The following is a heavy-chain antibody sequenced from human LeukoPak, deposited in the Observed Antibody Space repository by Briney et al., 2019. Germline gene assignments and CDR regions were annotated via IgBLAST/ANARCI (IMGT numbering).Heavy chain of an antibody. Sequence: ASVKVSCKASGYTFTNYYMHWVRQAPGQGLEWMGIINPSGGSTTYAQKFQGRVTMTRDTSTSTVYMELSSLRSEDTALYYCARGPGRYYFDYWGPGTLVTVSS. CDR1: GYTFTNYY. CDR3: ARGPGRYYFDY. J-gene: IGHJ4*02. CDR2: INPSGGST. V-gene: IGHV1-46*01.